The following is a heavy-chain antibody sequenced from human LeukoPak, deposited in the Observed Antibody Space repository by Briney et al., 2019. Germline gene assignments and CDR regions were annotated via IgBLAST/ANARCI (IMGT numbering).Heavy chain of an antibody. J-gene: IGHJ4*02. CDR1: GFTFDDYG. CDR2: ISYDGSNK. D-gene: IGHD6-19*01. CDR3: AKGEGAWLAIDY. Sequence: PGGSLRLSCAASGFTFDDYGMHWVRQAPGKGLEWVAVISYDGSNKYYADSVKGRFTISRDNSKNTLYLQMNSLRAEDTAVYYCAKGEGAWLAIDYWGQGTLVTVSS. V-gene: IGHV3-30*18.